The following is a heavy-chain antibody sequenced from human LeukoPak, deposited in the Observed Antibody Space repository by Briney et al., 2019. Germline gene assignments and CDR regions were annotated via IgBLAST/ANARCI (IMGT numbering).Heavy chain of an antibody. CDR1: GGSISSGDYY. V-gene: IGHV4-30-4*01. Sequence: SETLSLTCNVSGGSISSGDYYWSWIRQPPGKGLEWIGYIYYSGSTYYNPSLKSRVTISVDTSKNQFSLKLSSVTAANTAVYYCARVVTGGDYVDYWGQGTLVTVSS. J-gene: IGHJ4*02. CDR3: ARVVTGGDYVDY. CDR2: IYYSGST. D-gene: IGHD2-8*02.